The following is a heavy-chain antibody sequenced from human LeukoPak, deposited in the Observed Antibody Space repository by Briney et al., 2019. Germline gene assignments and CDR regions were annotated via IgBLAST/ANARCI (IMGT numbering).Heavy chain of an antibody. Sequence: SETLSLTCTVSGVSISTFYWNWIRQSPGKGLEWIGHISVGGANNYNPSLKSRVSISVDTSKNQFSLRLSSVTAADTALYYCARGFPLYSGTYSDTFDIWGRGKMVTVSS. CDR1: GVSISTFY. J-gene: IGHJ3*02. D-gene: IGHD1-26*01. CDR2: ISVGGAN. V-gene: IGHV4-59*01. CDR3: ARGFPLYSGTYSDTFDI.